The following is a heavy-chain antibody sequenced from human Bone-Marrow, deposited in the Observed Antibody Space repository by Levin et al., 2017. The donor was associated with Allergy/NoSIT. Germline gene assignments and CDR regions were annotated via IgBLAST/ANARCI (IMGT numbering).Heavy chain of an antibody. Sequence: PGGSLRLSCAASGFIFSSYAMSWVRQAPGKGLEWVSAISGSGGSTDYADSVKDRFTISRDNSKNTLYLQMHSLRAEDTALYYCARNYDSSGSRGHYYYGMDVWGQGTTVTVSS. CDR1: GFIFSSYA. CDR3: ARNYDSSGSRGHYYYGMDV. D-gene: IGHD3-22*01. CDR2: ISGSGGST. V-gene: IGHV3-23*01. J-gene: IGHJ6*02.